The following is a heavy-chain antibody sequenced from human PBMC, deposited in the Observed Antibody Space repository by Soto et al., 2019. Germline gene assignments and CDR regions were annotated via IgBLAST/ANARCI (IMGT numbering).Heavy chain of an antibody. Sequence: ASVKVSCKASGYTFTSYGISWVLQAPGQGLEWMGWISAYNGNTNYAQKFQGWVTMTRDTSISTAYMELSRLRSDDTAVYYCARGRAIVRGVIIQGNWFDPWGQGTLVTVSS. V-gene: IGHV1-18*01. D-gene: IGHD3-10*02. J-gene: IGHJ5*02. CDR3: ARGRAIVRGVIIQGNWFDP. CDR2: ISAYNGNT. CDR1: GYTFTSYG.